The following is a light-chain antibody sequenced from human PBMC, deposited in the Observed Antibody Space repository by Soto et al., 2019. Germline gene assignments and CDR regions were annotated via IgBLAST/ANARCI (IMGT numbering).Light chain of an antibody. J-gene: IGLJ1*01. CDR2: EVS. Sequence: SALAQPASGSGAPGQSITISCTGTSSDVVGYDYVSLYQLHPGKAPKLMVFEVSNRPSGVSYLFSVSKSGTTASLTRSGPQAEDEADHFCSSFPISIPDLFTTAPKLTVL. V-gene: IGLV2-14*01. CDR3: SSFPISIPDL. CDR1: SSDVVGYDY.